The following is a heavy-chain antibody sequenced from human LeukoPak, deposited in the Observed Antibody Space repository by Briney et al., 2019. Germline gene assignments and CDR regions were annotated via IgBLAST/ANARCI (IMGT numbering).Heavy chain of an antibody. J-gene: IGHJ6*02. CDR3: ARNGARYYYGMDV. V-gene: IGHV4-59*01. CDR2: IYYSVST. Sequence: PSETLSLTCTVSGGSISSYYWSWIRKPPGKGLEWIGYIYYSVSTNYNPSLKSRVTISVDTSKNQFSLKLSSVTAADTAVYYCARNGARYYYGMDVWGQGTTVTVSS. D-gene: IGHD2-8*01. CDR1: GGSISSYY.